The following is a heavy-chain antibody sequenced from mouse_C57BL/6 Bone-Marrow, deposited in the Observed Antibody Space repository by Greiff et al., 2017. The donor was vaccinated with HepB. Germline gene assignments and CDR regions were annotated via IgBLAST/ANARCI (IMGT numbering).Heavy chain of an antibody. J-gene: IGHJ1*03. D-gene: IGHD1-1*01. CDR3: ARGPTVVATDWYFDV. Sequence: QVQLQQPGTELVKPGASVKLSCKASGYTFTSYWMHWVKQRPGQGLEWIGNINPSNGGTNYNEKFKSKATLTVDKSSSTAYMQLSSLTSEDSAVYYCARGPTVVATDWYFDVWGTGTTVTVSS. CDR1: GYTFTSYW. V-gene: IGHV1-53*01. CDR2: INPSNGGT.